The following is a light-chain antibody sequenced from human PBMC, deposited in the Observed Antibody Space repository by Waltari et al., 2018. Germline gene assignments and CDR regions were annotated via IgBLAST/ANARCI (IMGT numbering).Light chain of an antibody. CDR1: SGHSSNV. CDR3: QTGGRGTWV. CDR2: VNSDGSH. J-gene: IGLJ3*02. V-gene: IGLV4-69*01. Sequence: QLVLTQSPSASASLGASVKLTCTLSSGHSSNVIAWLQQQPEKGPRCWMKVNSDGSHSKGDKIPDLFSGSSSGTEHYLTISSLQSEGEADDYCQTGGRGTWVFGGGTKLTVL.